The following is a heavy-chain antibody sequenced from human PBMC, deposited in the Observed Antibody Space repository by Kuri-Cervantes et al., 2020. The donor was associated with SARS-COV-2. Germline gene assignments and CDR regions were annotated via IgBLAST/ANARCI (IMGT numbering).Heavy chain of an antibody. V-gene: IGHV4-34*01. CDR3: ARSRRAWFDP. CDR2: INHSGST. Sequence: GSLRLSCAVYGGSFSGYYWSWIRQPPGKGLEWIGEINHSGSTNYNPSLKSRVTISVDTSKNQFSLKLSSVTAADTAVYYCARSRRAWFDPWGQGTLVTVSS. CDR1: GGSFSGYY. D-gene: IGHD1-14*01. J-gene: IGHJ5*02.